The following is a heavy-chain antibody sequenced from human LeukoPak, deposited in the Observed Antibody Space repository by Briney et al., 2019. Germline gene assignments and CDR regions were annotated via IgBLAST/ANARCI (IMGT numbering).Heavy chain of an antibody. CDR1: GFTLSSYW. CDR2: IKEDGSEK. D-gene: IGHD2-15*01. CDR3: ARATRGVASDFDY. Sequence: GGSLRLSCAASGFTLSSYWMTWVRQAPGKGLEWVANIKEDGSEKYYVDSVKGRFTVSRDNAKNSLYLQMNSLRAEDTAVYYCARATRGVASDFDYWGQGTLVTVSS. J-gene: IGHJ4*02. V-gene: IGHV3-7*01.